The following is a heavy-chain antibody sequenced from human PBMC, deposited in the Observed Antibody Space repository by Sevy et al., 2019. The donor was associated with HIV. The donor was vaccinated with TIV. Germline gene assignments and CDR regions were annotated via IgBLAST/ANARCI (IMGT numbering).Heavy chain of an antibody. CDR3: SSFGRLIIINDDTFEI. CDR2: IYHDGST. J-gene: IGHJ3*02. D-gene: IGHD3-9*01. Sequence: SETLSLTCTVSGYSISSAYSWGWIRQPPGKGLEWIANIYHDGSTYYNPSLNSRVTISIDTSKNQFSLKLSSVTAADTAVYYCSSFGRLIIINDDTFEIWGQWTMVTVS. V-gene: IGHV4-38-2*02. CDR1: GYSISSAYS.